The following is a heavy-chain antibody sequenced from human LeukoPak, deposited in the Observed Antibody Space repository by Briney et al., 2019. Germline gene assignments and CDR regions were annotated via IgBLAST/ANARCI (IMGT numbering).Heavy chain of an antibody. CDR3: ARNSNGMSN. D-gene: IGHD2-8*01. J-gene: IGHJ4*02. V-gene: IGHV3-74*01. Sequence: GGSLRLSCVASGFTFTNYGMMWVRQAPGKGLVWVSYINSGGRSTTYADSVKGRLTISRDNAKNTLYLQMSSPRAEDTAMYYCARNSNGMSNWGQGTLVIVSS. CDR2: INSGGRST. CDR1: GFTFTNYG.